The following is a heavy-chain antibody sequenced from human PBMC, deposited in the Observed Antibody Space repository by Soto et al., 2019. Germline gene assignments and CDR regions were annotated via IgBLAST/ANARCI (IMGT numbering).Heavy chain of an antibody. CDR2: IYTSGST. CDR1: GGSISSYY. J-gene: IGHJ5*02. Sequence: PXETLSLTCTVSGGSISSYYWSWIRQPAGKGLEWIGRIYTSGSTNYNPSLKSRVTMSVDTSKNQFSLKLSSVTAADTAVYYCAREGNPYSSGYSRWFDPWGQGTLVTVSS. D-gene: IGHD3-22*01. CDR3: AREGNPYSSGYSRWFDP. V-gene: IGHV4-4*07.